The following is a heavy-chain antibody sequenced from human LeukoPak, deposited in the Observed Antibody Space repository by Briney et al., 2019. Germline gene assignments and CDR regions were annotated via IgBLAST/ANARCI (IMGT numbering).Heavy chain of an antibody. CDR2: IYYSGST. Sequence: PSETLSLTCTVSGGSLSSYYWSWIRQPPGKGLEWIGYIYYSGSTNYNPSLKSRVTISVDTSKNQFSLKLSSVTAADTAVYYCARDYYDSSGYVNWGQGTLVTVSS. CDR1: GGSLSSYY. D-gene: IGHD3-22*01. V-gene: IGHV4-59*01. J-gene: IGHJ4*02. CDR3: ARDYYDSSGYVN.